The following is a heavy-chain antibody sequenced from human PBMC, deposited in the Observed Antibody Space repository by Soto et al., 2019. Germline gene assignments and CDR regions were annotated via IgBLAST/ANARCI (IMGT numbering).Heavy chain of an antibody. CDR2: INPNSGGT. CDR1: GYTFTGHY. D-gene: IGHD2-2*01. CDR3: ARVSEGYCSSTSCYGVAFDI. J-gene: IGHJ3*02. V-gene: IGHV1-2*04. Sequence: VFCRSSGYTFTGHYIHWVRQAPGQGLEWMGWINPNSGGTNYAQKFQGWVTMTRDTSISTAYMELSRLRSDDTAVYYCARVSEGYCSSTSCYGVAFDIWGQGTMVTVSS.